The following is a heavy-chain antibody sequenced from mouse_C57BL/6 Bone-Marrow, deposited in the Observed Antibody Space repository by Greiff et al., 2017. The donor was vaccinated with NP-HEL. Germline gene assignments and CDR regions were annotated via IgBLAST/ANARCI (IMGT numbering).Heavy chain of an antibody. CDR2: IHPNSGST. J-gene: IGHJ2*01. Sequence: QVHVKQPGAELVKPGASVKLSCKASGYTFTSYWMHWVKQRPGQGLEWIGMIHPNSGSTNYNEKFKSKATLTVDKSSSTAYMQLSSLTSEDSAVYYCARQLRGDYWGQGTTLTVSS. V-gene: IGHV1-64*01. D-gene: IGHD3-2*02. CDR3: ARQLRGDY. CDR1: GYTFTSYW.